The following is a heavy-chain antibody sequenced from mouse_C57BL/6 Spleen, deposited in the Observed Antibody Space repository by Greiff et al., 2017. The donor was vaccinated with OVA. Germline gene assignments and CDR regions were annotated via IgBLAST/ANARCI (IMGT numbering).Heavy chain of an antibody. Sequence: VQLQQSGAELVKPGASVKISCKASGYAFSSSWMNWVKQRPGKGLEWIGRIYPGDGDTNYNGKFKGKATLTADKSSSTAYMQLSSLTSEDSAVYFCARGDSSGYVGYWGQGTTLTVSS. J-gene: IGHJ2*01. CDR3: ARGDSSGYVGY. D-gene: IGHD3-2*02. CDR2: IYPGDGDT. CDR1: GYAFSSSW. V-gene: IGHV1-82*01.